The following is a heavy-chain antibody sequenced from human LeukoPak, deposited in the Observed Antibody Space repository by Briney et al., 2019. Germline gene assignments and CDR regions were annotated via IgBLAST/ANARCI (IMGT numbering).Heavy chain of an antibody. CDR2: IYYSGTT. D-gene: IGHD5-12*01. Sequence: KPSETLSLTCTVSGGSISNSYYWGWIRQPPGKGLEWIGDIYYSGTTYFNPSLKSRLTMSVDAPKNQFSVKLSSVTAADTAVYFCARQRGYSAYDSFDSWGQGALVTVSS. CDR3: ARQRGYSAYDSFDS. J-gene: IGHJ4*02. CDR1: GGSISNSYY. V-gene: IGHV4-39*01.